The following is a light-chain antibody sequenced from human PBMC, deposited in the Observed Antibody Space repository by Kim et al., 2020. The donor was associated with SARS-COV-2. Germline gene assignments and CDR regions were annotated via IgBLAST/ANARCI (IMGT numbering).Light chain of an antibody. V-gene: IGKV1-5*03. Sequence: DIQMTQSPSTLSVFVGDSVTLTCRASQSISRGLAWYQQKPGKAPNLLIFRASNLKSEVPSRFSGGGSGTEFTLTISSLQPDDFATYYCQQYDTFPYTFGQGTKLEI. CDR2: RAS. J-gene: IGKJ2*01. CDR3: QQYDTFPYT. CDR1: QSISRG.